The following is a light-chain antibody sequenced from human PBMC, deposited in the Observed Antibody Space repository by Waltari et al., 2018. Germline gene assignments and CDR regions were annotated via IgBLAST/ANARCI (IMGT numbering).Light chain of an antibody. V-gene: IGKV1-39*01. CDR1: QNINNY. Sequence: DIQMTQSPSFLSASVGDRVTITCRASQNINNYLNWYQQKPGKAPKLLIYGASNLQSGVPSRFSGSGSGADFTLTISSLQPGDFATYHCQQSYTTPLTFGGGTKVEIK. CDR2: GAS. CDR3: QQSYTTPLT. J-gene: IGKJ4*01.